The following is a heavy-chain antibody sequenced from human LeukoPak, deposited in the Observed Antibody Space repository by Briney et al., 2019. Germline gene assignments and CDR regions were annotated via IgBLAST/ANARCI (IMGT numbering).Heavy chain of an antibody. CDR2: IYYSGST. D-gene: IGHD1-1*01. Sequence: PSETLSLTCTVSGGSISSSSYYWGWIRQPPGKGLEWIGSIYYSGSTYYNPSLKSPVTISVDTSKNQFSLKLGSVTAADTAVYYCATLGTPHSYYYYYMDVWGKGTTVTVSS. V-gene: IGHV4-39*01. J-gene: IGHJ6*03. CDR3: ATLGTPHSYYYYYMDV. CDR1: GGSISSSSYY.